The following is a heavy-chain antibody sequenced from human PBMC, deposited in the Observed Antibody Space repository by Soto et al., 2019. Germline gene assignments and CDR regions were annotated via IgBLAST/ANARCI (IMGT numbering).Heavy chain of an antibody. CDR2: INHYGST. Sequence: QVQLQQWGAGLLKPSETLSLTCAVYGGSFSSYCWSWIRQPPGKGLEWIGQINHYGSTDYNPSLKSRVSISVDTSKNHFSLRLSSVTAADTAMYYCATHCSSTSCYYTFDPWGQGTPVTVSS. V-gene: IGHV4-34*01. CDR3: ATHCSSTSCYYTFDP. J-gene: IGHJ5*02. D-gene: IGHD2-2*01. CDR1: GGSFSSYC.